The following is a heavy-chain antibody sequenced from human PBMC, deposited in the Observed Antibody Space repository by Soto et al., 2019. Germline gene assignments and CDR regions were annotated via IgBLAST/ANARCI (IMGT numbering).Heavy chain of an antibody. CDR3: ARDLDFTTPKY. D-gene: IGHD3-3*01. CDR1: GFTFSTYA. V-gene: IGHV3-21*01. J-gene: IGHJ4*02. Sequence: PGGSLRLSCAASGFTFSTYAMNWVRQAPGKGLEWVSSISSSSSYIYYADSVKGRFTISRDNAKNSLYLQMNSLRAEDTAVYYCARDLDFTTPKYWGQGTLVTVSS. CDR2: ISSSSSYI.